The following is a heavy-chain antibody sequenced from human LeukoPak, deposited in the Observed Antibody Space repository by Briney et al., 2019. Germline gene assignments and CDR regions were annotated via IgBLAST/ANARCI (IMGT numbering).Heavy chain of an antibody. Sequence: GASVKVSCKASRYTFTSYDINWVRQATGQGLEWMGWMNPNSGNTGYAQKFQGRVTMTRNTSISTAYMELSSLRSEDTAVYYCARGREWLRFSIAVAAPPDYWGQGTLVTVSS. CDR2: MNPNSGNT. J-gene: IGHJ4*02. CDR1: RYTFTSYD. V-gene: IGHV1-8*01. D-gene: IGHD6-19*01. CDR3: ARGREWLRFSIAVAAPPDY.